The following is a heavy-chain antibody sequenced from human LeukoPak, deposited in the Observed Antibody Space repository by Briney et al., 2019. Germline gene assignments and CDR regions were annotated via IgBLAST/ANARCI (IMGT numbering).Heavy chain of an antibody. J-gene: IGHJ4*02. D-gene: IGHD4-17*01. V-gene: IGHV1-69*05. Sequence: SVKVSCKASGGTFSSYAISWVRQAPGQGLEWMGGIIPIFGTANYAQKFQGRVTITTDESTSTAYMELSSLRSEDTAVYYCARVVGGDYAFDYWGQGTLVTVYS. CDR1: GGTFSSYA. CDR3: ARVVGGDYAFDY. CDR2: IIPIFGTA.